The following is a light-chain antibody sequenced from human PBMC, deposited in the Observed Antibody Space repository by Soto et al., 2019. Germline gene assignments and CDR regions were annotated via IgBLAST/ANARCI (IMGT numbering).Light chain of an antibody. CDR3: QQYGSTPLT. J-gene: IGKJ4*01. CDR1: QSVGNNY. V-gene: IGKV3-20*01. CDR2: DAS. Sequence: EIVLTQSPGTLSLSPGERATLSCRASQSVGNNYLAWYQQKPGQAPRFLMYDASTRATGIPDRFSGSGSGTDFTLTISRLEPEDFAVYYCQQYGSTPLTFGG.